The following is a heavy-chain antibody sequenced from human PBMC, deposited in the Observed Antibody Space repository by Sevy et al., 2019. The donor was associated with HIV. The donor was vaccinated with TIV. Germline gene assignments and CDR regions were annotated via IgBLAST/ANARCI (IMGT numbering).Heavy chain of an antibody. CDR1: GFTFSIYT. CDR2: SGGSRSPI. Sequence: GGSLRLSCAASGFTFSIYTMNWVRQAPGKGLEWLSYSGGSRSPISYADSVKGRFTISRDTAKDTLYLQMNILRAEDTAVYYCVRYNNWAFDYWGQGTPVTVSS. J-gene: IGHJ4*02. CDR3: VRYNNWAFDY. V-gene: IGHV3-48*01. D-gene: IGHD1-1*01.